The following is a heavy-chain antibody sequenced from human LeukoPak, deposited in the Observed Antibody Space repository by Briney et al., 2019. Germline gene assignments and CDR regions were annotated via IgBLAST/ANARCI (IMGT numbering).Heavy chain of an antibody. V-gene: IGHV1-69*04. CDR1: GGTFSSYA. Sequence: GSSVKLSCKASGGTFSSYAISWVRQAPGQGLEWMGRIIPILGIANYAQKFQGRVTITADKSTSTAYMELSSLRSEDTAVYYCARATYYYGSGSYGLFDYWGQGTLVTVSS. D-gene: IGHD3-10*01. J-gene: IGHJ4*02. CDR2: IIPILGIA. CDR3: ARATYYYGSGSYGLFDY.